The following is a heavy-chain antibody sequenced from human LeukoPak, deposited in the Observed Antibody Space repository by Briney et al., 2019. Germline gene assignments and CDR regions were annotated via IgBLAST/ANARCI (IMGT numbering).Heavy chain of an antibody. CDR3: ARSVRRGFNFDY. D-gene: IGHD5-12*01. CDR2: VLYSGTT. J-gene: IGHJ4*02. CDR1: GGLISISTHY. Sequence: SETLSLTCSVSGGLISISTHYWGWIRQTPGKGLEWIGSVLYSGTTYFNPSFNRQLTISIDTSKNQFSLKLRSVTAADTAVYYCARSVRRGFNFDYWGQGTLVIVSS. V-gene: IGHV4-39*01.